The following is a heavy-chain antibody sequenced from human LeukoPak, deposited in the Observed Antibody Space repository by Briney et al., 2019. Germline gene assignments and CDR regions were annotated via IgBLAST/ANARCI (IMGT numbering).Heavy chain of an antibody. D-gene: IGHD4-17*01. CDR1: GYSISSGYY. CDR3: ARQIYGDYFYYYYYMDV. V-gene: IGHV4-38-2*02. CDR2: IYYSGST. Sequence: SETLSLTCTVSGYSISSGYYWGWIRQPPGKGLEWIGSIYYSGSTYYNPSLKSRVTISVDTSKNQFSLKLSSVTAADTAVYYCARQIYGDYFYYYYYMDVWGKGTTVTVSS. J-gene: IGHJ6*03.